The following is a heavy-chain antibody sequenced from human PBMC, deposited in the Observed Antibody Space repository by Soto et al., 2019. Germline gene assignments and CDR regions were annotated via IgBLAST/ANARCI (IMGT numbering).Heavy chain of an antibody. V-gene: IGHV4-59*01. CDR1: GGSISSYY. Sequence: TETLSLTCTVSGGSISSYYWSWIRQPPGKGLEWIGYIYYSGSTNYNPSLKSRVTISVDTSKNQFSLKLSSVTAADTAVYYCPRGTPETADENDYWGQGTLVIVS. CDR3: PRGTPETADENDY. CDR2: IYYSGST. J-gene: IGHJ4*02. D-gene: IGHD5-18*01.